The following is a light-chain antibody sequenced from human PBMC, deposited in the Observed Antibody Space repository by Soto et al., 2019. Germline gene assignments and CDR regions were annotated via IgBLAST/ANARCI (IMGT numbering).Light chain of an antibody. J-gene: IGLJ2*01. CDR3: SSYANTSPVV. CDR2: DVS. Sequence: QAVVTQPASVSGSPGQSITISCTGTSSDIGGYDYVSWYQQHPGKAPQLMIYDVSNRPSGVSNRFSGSKSGKTASLTISGLQAEDEADYYCSSYANTSPVVFGGGTKLTVL. V-gene: IGLV2-14*03. CDR1: SSDIGGYDY.